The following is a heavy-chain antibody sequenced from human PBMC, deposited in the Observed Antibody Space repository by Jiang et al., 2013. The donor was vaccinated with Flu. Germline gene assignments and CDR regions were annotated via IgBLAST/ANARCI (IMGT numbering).Heavy chain of an antibody. J-gene: IGHJ4*02. CDR2: INHSGST. CDR3: ARGEALDY. CDR1: GGSFSGYY. Sequence: LLKPSETLSLTCAVYGGSFSGYYWSWIRQPPGKGLEWIGEINHSGSTNYNPSLKSRVTISVDTSKNQFSLKLSSVTAADTAVYYCARGEALDYWGQGTLVTVSS. V-gene: IGHV4-34*01.